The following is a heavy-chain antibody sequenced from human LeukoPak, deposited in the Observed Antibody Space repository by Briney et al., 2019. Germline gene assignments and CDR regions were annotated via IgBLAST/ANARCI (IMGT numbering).Heavy chain of an antibody. Sequence: PGGSLRLSCSASGFTFSTYWMSWVRQAPGKGLEWVANMRRDGNEIYYLDSVKGRFTISRDNSKNTLYLQMNSLRAEDTAVYYCARDGYMHWFDPWGQGTLVTVSS. CDR3: ARDGYMHWFDP. CDR2: MRRDGNEI. CDR1: GFTFSTYW. V-gene: IGHV3-7*01. D-gene: IGHD5-24*01. J-gene: IGHJ5*02.